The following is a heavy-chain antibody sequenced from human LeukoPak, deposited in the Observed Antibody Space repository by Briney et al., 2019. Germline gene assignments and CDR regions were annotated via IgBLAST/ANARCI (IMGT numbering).Heavy chain of an antibody. J-gene: IGHJ4*02. V-gene: IGHV4-59*01. D-gene: IGHD3-10*01. CDR1: GGSISSYY. Sequence: SETLSLTCTVSGGSISSYYWSWIRQPPGKGLEWIGYIDYSGSTNYNPSLKSRVTISVDTSKNQFSLMLSSVTAADTAVYYCARAPFHGSGYFVHWGQGTLVTVSS. CDR3: ARAPFHGSGYFVH. CDR2: IDYSGST.